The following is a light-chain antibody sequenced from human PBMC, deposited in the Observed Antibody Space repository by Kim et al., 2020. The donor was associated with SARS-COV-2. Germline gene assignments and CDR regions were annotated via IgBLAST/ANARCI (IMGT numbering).Light chain of an antibody. CDR3: QTWATGIQV. Sequence: QLVLTQSPSASASLGASVKLTCTLSSGHSTYAIAWHQQHPQKGPRFLMKLNSDGSHTKGDGIPDRFSGSSSGAERYLTISSLQSEDEADYYCQTWATGIQVFGGGTRLTVL. CDR1: SGHSTYA. CDR2: LNSDGSH. V-gene: IGLV4-69*01. J-gene: IGLJ2*01.